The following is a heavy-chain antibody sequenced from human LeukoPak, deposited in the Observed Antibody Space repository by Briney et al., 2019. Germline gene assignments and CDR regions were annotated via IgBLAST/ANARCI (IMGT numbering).Heavy chain of an antibody. V-gene: IGHV1-69*04. J-gene: IGHJ4*02. CDR1: GGTFSSYA. D-gene: IGHD5-24*01. CDR2: IIPIFGIA. Sequence: SVKVSCKASGGTFSSYAISWVRQAPGQGLEWMGRIIPIFGIANYAQKFQGRVTITADKSTSTAYMELSNLRSEDTAVYYCAGGDGYGYYFDYWGQGTLVTVSS. CDR3: AGGDGYGYYFDY.